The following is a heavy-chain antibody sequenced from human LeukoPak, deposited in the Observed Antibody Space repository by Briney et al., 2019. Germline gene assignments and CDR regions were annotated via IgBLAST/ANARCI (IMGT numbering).Heavy chain of an antibody. Sequence: GGSLRLSCAASGFTFSSYAMSWVRQAPGKGLEWVSGISGSGDNTYYADSVKGRFTISRDNSKNTLYVQVNSLGTEDTAAYYCAKFHCSGGSCTHFDYWGQGTLVTVSS. V-gene: IGHV3-23*01. CDR1: GFTFSSYA. J-gene: IGHJ4*02. D-gene: IGHD2-15*01. CDR3: AKFHCSGGSCTHFDY. CDR2: ISGSGDNT.